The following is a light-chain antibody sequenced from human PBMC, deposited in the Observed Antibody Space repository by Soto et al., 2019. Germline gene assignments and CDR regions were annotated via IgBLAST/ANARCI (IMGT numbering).Light chain of an antibody. CDR1: QSVSSSY. CDR3: QPDRSSPGT. V-gene: IGKV3-20*01. J-gene: IGKJ2*02. Sequence: EMALTQSPGTLSLSPGERATLSCRASQSVSSSYLAWYKQKPGQAPRLLIYGASSRATGIPDRFSGTGAGTDSTLSSSSWVPQYVAVYCCQPDRSSPGTFGGGPKLEIK. CDR2: GAS.